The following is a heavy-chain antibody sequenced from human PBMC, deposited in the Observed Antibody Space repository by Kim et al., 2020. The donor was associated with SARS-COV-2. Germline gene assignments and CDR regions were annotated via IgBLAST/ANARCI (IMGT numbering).Heavy chain of an antibody. D-gene: IGHD3-9*01. CDR1: GFTFSSYS. J-gene: IGHJ4*02. CDR2: ISSSSTI. CDR3: ARGPSLRYFDWLFPFDY. V-gene: IGHV3-48*04. Sequence: GGSLRLSCAASGFTFSSYSMNWVRQAPGKGLEWVSYISSSSTIYYADSVKGRFTISRDNAKNSLYLQMNSLRAEDTAVYYCARGPSLRYFDWLFPFDYWGQGTLVTVSS.